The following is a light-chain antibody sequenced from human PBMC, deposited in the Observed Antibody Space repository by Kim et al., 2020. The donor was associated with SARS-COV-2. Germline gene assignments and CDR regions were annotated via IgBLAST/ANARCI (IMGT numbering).Light chain of an antibody. CDR3: QHSYSNLLT. J-gene: IGKJ4*01. Sequence: DIQMTQSPSSLSAFVGDRVTITCRTSQSISNYLHWYQQKPGKAPKLLIYAASSLQSGVPSRFSGSGSGTDFTLTISSLQPEDFATYYCQHSYSNLLTFGGGTKVDIK. CDR1: QSISNY. CDR2: AAS. V-gene: IGKV1-39*01.